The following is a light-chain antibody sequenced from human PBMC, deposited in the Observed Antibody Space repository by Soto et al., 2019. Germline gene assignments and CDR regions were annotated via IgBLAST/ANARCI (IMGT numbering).Light chain of an antibody. Sequence: EIVLTQSPATLSLSPGDRATLSCRASQSVGSYLGWYQQRPGQAPRLLIYDASNRATGIPARFSGSGPGTAFTLPISSLEHEDFAVDYCQQRSTWPSTFGGGKNV. V-gene: IGKV3-11*01. CDR2: DAS. J-gene: IGKJ4*01. CDR3: QQRSTWPST. CDR1: QSVGSY.